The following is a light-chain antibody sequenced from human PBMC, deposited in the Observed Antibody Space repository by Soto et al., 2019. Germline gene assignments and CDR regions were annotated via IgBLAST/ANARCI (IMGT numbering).Light chain of an antibody. CDR1: TGAVTSNQH. J-gene: IGLJ2*01. V-gene: IGLV7-46*01. CDR2: DTS. CDR3: LLSYNAARV. Sequence: QAVVTQEPSLTVSPGGTVTLTCGSSTGAVTSNQHPYWFQQKAGQAPRTLIYDTSNKHSWTPARFSGSLLGDKAALTLSGAQPEDEAQYYFLLSYNAARVFGGGTKLPVL.